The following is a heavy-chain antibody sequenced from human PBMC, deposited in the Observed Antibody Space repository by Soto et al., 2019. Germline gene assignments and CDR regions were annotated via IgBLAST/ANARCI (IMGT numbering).Heavy chain of an antibody. CDR3: ARGDGPGSWLIDY. J-gene: IGHJ4*02. D-gene: IGHD3-10*01. Sequence: ASVKVSCKASGYTFINYAMHSLRQAPGQRLEWMGCINVGNGNIQYSQKFQGRVSISRDTSANTVYMQLSSLTSEDTATYYCARGDGPGSWLIDYWGQGALVTVSS. CDR1: GYTFINYA. CDR2: INVGNGNI. V-gene: IGHV1-3*01.